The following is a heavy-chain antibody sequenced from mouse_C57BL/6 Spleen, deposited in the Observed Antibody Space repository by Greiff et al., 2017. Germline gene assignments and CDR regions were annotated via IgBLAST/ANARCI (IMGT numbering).Heavy chain of an antibody. V-gene: IGHV7-3*01. CDR2: IRNRANGYTT. J-gene: IGHJ2*01. Sequence: EVQLVESGGGLVQPGGSLSLSCAASGFTFTDYYMSWVRQPPGKALEWLGFIRNRANGYTTEYSASVKGRFTISSDNSKSILYLQMKALRAEDSATYYGARWGQLKLPYFDYWGQGTTLTVSS. CDR1: GFTFTDYY. D-gene: IGHD3-2*02. CDR3: ARWGQLKLPYFDY.